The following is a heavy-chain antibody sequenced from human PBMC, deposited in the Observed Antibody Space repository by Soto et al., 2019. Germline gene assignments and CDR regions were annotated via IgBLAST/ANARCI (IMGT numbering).Heavy chain of an antibody. CDR2: IYYSGST. CDR3: ARVWDSSSSLLPYYYYYMDV. CDR1: GGSISSYY. J-gene: IGHJ6*03. D-gene: IGHD6-6*01. Sequence: SETLSLTCTVSGGSISSYYWSWIRQPPGKGLEWIGYIYYSGSTNYNPSLKSRVTISVDTSKNQFSLKLSSVTAADTAVYYCARVWDSSSSLLPYYYYYMDVWGKGTTVTVSS. V-gene: IGHV4-59*01.